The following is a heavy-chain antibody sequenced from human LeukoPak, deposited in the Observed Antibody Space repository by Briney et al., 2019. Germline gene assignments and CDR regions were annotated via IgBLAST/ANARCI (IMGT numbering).Heavy chain of an antibody. Sequence: PGGSLRLSCAPSGFTFSSYSMNWVRQAPGKGLEWVSSISSSSSYIYYADSMKGRFTISRDNAKNSLFLQMNSLRAEDTAVYYCARDVGYYFDYWGQGTLVTFSS. CDR2: ISSSSSYI. CDR1: GFTFSSYS. J-gene: IGHJ4*02. CDR3: ARDVGYYFDY. V-gene: IGHV3-21*01. D-gene: IGHD1-26*01.